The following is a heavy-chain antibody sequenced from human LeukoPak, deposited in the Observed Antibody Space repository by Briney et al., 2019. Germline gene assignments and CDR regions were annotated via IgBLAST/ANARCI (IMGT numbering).Heavy chain of an antibody. D-gene: IGHD3-10*01. V-gene: IGHV3-30*18. CDR2: ISYDGSNK. J-gene: IGHJ4*02. CDR1: GFTFSSYG. CDR3: AKSIWFGELSFDY. Sequence: PGGSLRLSCAASGFTFSSYGMHWVRQAPGKGLEWVAVISYDGSNKYYADSMKGRFTISRDNSKNTLYLQMNSLRAEDTAVYYCAKSIWFGELSFDYWGQGTLVTVSS.